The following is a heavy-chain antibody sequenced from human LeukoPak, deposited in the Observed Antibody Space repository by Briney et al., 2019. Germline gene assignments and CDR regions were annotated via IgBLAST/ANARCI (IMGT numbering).Heavy chain of an antibody. D-gene: IGHD4-17*01. Sequence: SETLSLTCAVSGGSISSGGYSWSWIRQPPGKGLEWIGYIYHSGSTYYNPSLKSRVTISVDRSKNQFSLKLSSVTAAGTAVYYCARAYGDQGGFDYWGQGTLVTVSS. J-gene: IGHJ4*02. CDR2: IYHSGST. V-gene: IGHV4-30-2*01. CDR1: GGSISSGGYS. CDR3: ARAYGDQGGFDY.